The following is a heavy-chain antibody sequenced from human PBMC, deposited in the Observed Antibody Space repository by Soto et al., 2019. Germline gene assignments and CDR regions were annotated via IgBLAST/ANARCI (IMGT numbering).Heavy chain of an antibody. V-gene: IGHV3-48*01. CDR2: ISSSSSTI. CDR1: GFTFSSYS. Sequence: GGSLSLSCAASGFTFSSYSMNWVRQAPGKGLEWVSYISSSSSTIYYADSVKGRFTISRDNAKNSLYLQMNSLRAEDTAVYYCARARGRTEPRVFYYYYYYMDVWGKGTTVTVSS. CDR3: ARARGRTEPRVFYYYYYYMDV. J-gene: IGHJ6*03.